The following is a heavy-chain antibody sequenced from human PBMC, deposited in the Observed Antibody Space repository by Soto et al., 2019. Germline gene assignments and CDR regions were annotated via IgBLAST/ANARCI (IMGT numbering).Heavy chain of an antibody. CDR2: INHSGST. V-gene: IGHV4-34*01. Sequence: SETLSLTCAVYGGSFSGYYWSLIRQPPGKGLECIWEINHSGSTNYNPSLKSRVTISVDTSKNKFSLKLSSVTAADTAVYYCARVRRATKGAFAIWGQGTMVTVSS. D-gene: IGHD1-26*01. CDR3: ARVRRATKGAFAI. J-gene: IGHJ3*02. CDR1: GGSFSGYY.